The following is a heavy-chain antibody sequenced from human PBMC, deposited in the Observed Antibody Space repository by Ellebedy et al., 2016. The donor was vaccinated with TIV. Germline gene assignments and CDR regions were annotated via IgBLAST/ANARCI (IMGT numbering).Heavy chain of an antibody. D-gene: IGHD3-10*01. J-gene: IGHJ6*02. CDR1: GDSVSPNHVA. CDR2: TYYRSQWYI. Sequence: SQTLSLTCAISGDSVSPNHVAWSWVRQSPSRGIEWQGRTYYRSQWYIDYAVSMKGRISFNPDTIKNQVSLQLTSVTPDDAGVYYCAREPMGDWRGMDVWGQGTTVTVSS. CDR3: AREPMGDWRGMDV. V-gene: IGHV6-1*01.